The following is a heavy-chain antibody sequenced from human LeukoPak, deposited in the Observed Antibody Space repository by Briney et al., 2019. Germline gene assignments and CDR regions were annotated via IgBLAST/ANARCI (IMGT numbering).Heavy chain of an antibody. V-gene: IGHV4-61*05. Sequence: SETLSPTCTVSGGSISSSSYYWGWIRQPPGKGLEWIGYIYYSGSTTNYNPSLKSRVTISADTSKNQFSLNLRSVTAADTAIYYRVRGGCGGDCYRPNYFDPWGQGTLVTVSS. CDR3: VRGGCGGDCYRPNYFDP. CDR2: IYYSGSTT. CDR1: GGSISSSSYY. J-gene: IGHJ5*02. D-gene: IGHD2-21*02.